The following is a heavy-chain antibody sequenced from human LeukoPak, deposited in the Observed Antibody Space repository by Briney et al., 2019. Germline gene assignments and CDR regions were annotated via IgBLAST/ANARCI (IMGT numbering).Heavy chain of an antibody. J-gene: IGHJ5*02. D-gene: IGHD3-9*01. V-gene: IGHV4-39*01. CDR3: ARQGRPHFDWLLRAFDP. CDR1: GGSLSSSSYY. CDR2: IYYSGST. Sequence: PSETLSLTCTVSGGSLSSSSYYWGWIRQPPGKGLEWLGCIYYSGSTYYNPSLKSRATISVDTFKNQFSLKLSSVTAADTAVYYCARQGRPHFDWLLRAFDPWGQGTLVTVSS.